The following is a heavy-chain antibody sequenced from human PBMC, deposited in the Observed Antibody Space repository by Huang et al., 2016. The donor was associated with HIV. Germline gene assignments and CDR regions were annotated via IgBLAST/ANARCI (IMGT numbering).Heavy chain of an antibody. Sequence: QVHLQQWGAGLLKPSEALSLTCAVYGGSFRNYFWSWIRQPPGKGLEWIGEINHSGRNSDSPSLKSRFTISVDTSKNQFSLKLSSVTAADTAVYYCARVEINTLTGYFSSFDNWGQGTLVTVSS. CDR1: GGSFRNYF. D-gene: IGHD3-9*01. CDR3: ARVEINTLTGYFSSFDN. J-gene: IGHJ4*02. V-gene: IGHV4-34*01. CDR2: INHSGRN.